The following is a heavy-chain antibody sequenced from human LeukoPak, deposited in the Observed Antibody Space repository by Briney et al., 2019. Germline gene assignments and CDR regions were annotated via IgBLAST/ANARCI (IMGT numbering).Heavy chain of an antibody. Sequence: SETLSLTCTVSGGSISSSSYYWGWIRQPPGKGLEWIGSIYYSGSTYYNPSLKSRVTISVDTSKNQFSLKLSSVTAADTAVYYCARLGIRKERGRFDPWGQGTLVTVSS. CDR2: IYYSGST. J-gene: IGHJ5*02. CDR3: ARLGIRKERGRFDP. D-gene: IGHD1-1*01. CDR1: GGSISSSSYY. V-gene: IGHV4-39*01.